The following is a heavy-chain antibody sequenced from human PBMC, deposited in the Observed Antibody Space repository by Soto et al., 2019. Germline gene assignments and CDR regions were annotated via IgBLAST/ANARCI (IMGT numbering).Heavy chain of an antibody. CDR1: GFTFSSYG. Sequence: GGSLRLSCAASGFTFSSYGMHWVRQAPGKGLEWVAVISCDGSNKYYADSVKGRFTISRDNSKNTLYLQMNSLRAEDTAVYYCAKDQRIVVVVAALDYWGQGTLVTVSS. CDR3: AKDQRIVVVVAALDY. CDR2: ISCDGSNK. J-gene: IGHJ4*02. V-gene: IGHV3-30*18. D-gene: IGHD2-15*01.